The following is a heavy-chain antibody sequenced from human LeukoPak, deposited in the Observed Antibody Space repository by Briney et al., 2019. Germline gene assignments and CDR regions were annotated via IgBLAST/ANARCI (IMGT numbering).Heavy chain of an antibody. Sequence: GASVKVSCKASGYTFTSYYMHWVRQAPGQGLEWMGIINPSGGSTSYAQKFQGRVTMTRDTSTSTVYMELSSLRSEDTAVYYCARDISSSGWFGYYYYMDVWGKGTTVTISS. D-gene: IGHD6-19*01. CDR2: INPSGGST. CDR1: GYTFTSYY. CDR3: ARDISSSGWFGYYYYMDV. V-gene: IGHV1-46*01. J-gene: IGHJ6*03.